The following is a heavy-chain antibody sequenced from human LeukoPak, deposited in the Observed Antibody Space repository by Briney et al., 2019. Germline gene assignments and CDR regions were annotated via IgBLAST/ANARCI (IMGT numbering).Heavy chain of an antibody. CDR1: GGSISSGGYY. D-gene: IGHD2-15*01. CDR3: ARVICSGGSCYSYYYYGMDV. Sequence: PSETLSLTCTVSGGSISSGGYYWSWIRQPPGKGLEWIGSIYYSGSTYYNPSLKSRVTISVDTSKNQFSLKLSSVTAADTAVYYCARVICSGGSCYSYYYYGMDVWGQGTTVTVSS. CDR2: IYYSGST. J-gene: IGHJ6*02. V-gene: IGHV4-39*07.